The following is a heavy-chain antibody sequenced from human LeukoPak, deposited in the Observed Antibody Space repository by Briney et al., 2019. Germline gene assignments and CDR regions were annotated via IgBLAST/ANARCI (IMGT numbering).Heavy chain of an antibody. V-gene: IGHV1-2*02. D-gene: IGHD5-12*01. CDR1: GYTFTAYY. CDR3: ARAEAIDY. CDR2: INPNSGGT. Sequence: ASVKVSCKASGYTFTAYYMHWVRQAPGQGLEWMGWINPNSGGTKYAQKFQGRVTMTRDTSISTAYMELISLRSDDTAVYYCARAEAIDYWGQGPLVTVSS. J-gene: IGHJ4*02.